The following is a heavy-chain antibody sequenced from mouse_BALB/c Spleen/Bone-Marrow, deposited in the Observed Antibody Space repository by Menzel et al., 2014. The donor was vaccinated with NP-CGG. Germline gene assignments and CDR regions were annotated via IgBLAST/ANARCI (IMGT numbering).Heavy chain of an antibody. CDR2: IWAGGST. CDR3: ARGGGNWYFDV. CDR1: GFSLTSYG. V-gene: IGHV2-9*02. Sequence: VHLVESGPGLVAPSQSLSITCTVSGFSLTSYGVHWVRQPPGKGLEWLGVIWAGGSTNYNSALMSRLSISKDNSKSQVFLKMNSLQTDGTAMYYCARGGGNWYFDVWGAGTTVTVSS. J-gene: IGHJ1*01.